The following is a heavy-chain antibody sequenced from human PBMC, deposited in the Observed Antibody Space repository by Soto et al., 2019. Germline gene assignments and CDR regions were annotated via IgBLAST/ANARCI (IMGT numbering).Heavy chain of an antibody. CDR2: IYYSGST. J-gene: IGHJ3*02. Sequence: SETLSLTCTVFGGSISSYYWSWIRQPPGKGLEWIGYIYYSGSTNYNPSLKGRVTISVDTSKNQFSLKLSSVTAADTAVYYCAGGRYNSGYRPDAFDIWGQGTMVTVSS. CDR1: GGSISSYY. V-gene: IGHV4-59*08. D-gene: IGHD5-12*01. CDR3: AGGRYNSGYRPDAFDI.